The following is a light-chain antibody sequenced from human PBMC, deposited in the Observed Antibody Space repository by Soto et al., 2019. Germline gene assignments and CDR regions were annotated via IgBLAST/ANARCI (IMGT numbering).Light chain of an antibody. V-gene: IGKV3-11*01. CDR2: DAS. J-gene: IGKJ5*01. Sequence: EIVLTQSPATLSLSPGERGTLSCRASQSISTYLAWYQQKPGQAPRLLIYDASSRATGIPARFSGSGSGTDFTLTISSLEPEDFAVYSCQQRSNWPPSITFGQGTRLEIK. CDR1: QSISTY. CDR3: QQRSNWPPSIT.